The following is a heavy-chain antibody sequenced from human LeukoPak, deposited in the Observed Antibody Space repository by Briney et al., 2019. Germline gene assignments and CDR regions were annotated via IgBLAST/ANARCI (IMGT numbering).Heavy chain of an antibody. D-gene: IGHD3-9*01. CDR2: NNHSGST. Sequence: PSETLSLTCAVYGXSFSGYYWSWIRQPPGKGLEWIGENNHSGSTNYNPSLKSRVTISVDTSKNQFSLKLSSVTAADTAVYYCARGVVLGLRYFDWLLNAFDIWGQGTMVTVSS. CDR3: ARGVVLGLRYFDWLLNAFDI. J-gene: IGHJ3*02. V-gene: IGHV4-34*01. CDR1: GXSFSGYY.